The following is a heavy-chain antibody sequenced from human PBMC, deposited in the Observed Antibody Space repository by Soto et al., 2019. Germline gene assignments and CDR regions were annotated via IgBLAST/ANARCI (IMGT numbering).Heavy chain of an antibody. J-gene: IGHJ4*02. Sequence: SCAASGFTVSTYEMTWVRQAPGKGLEWVSYISISGTTIYYADSVKGRFTTSRDNDKNSLILQMNSLRAEDTAIYYCARVKRWLQPPFDYWGQGTLVTVSS. CDR1: GFTVSTYE. D-gene: IGHD5-12*01. V-gene: IGHV3-48*03. CDR3: ARVKRWLQPPFDY. CDR2: ISISGTTI.